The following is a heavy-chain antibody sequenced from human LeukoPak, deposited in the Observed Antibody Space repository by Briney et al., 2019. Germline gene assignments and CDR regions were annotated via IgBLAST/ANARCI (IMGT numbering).Heavy chain of an antibody. CDR1: GFSFCGYG. J-gene: IGHJ4*02. CDR2: FGGSGGGP. V-gene: IGHV3-23*01. D-gene: IGHD1-26*01. CDR3: AKARGATVNDPADY. Sequence: GSLRLSCAGSGFSFCGYGMDWVRQAPGKGLEWVLRFGGSGGGPWHAASVKGRFSISRDNSKNTLYLQMSSLSDEDTALYYCAKARGATVNDPADYWGQGILVTVSS.